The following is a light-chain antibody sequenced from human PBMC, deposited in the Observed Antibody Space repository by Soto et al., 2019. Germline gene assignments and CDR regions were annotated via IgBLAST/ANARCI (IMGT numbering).Light chain of an antibody. Sequence: EIVLTQSPATLSLSPGERATLSCRASQSVSSYLAWYQQKPGQAPRLLIFDASNRATGIPARFSGSGSGTDFTLTISSLEPEDFAVYYCQHRSIWPVSFGQGTRLEMK. CDR3: QHRSIWPVS. J-gene: IGKJ5*01. CDR1: QSVSSY. CDR2: DAS. V-gene: IGKV3-11*01.